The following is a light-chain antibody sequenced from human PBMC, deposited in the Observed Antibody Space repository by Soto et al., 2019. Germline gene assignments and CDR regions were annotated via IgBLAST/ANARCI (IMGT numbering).Light chain of an antibody. CDR3: VLYMGSGVWM. Sequence: QTVVTQEPSFSVSPGGTVTLTCGLSSGSVSTRYYPSWYQQAPGQAPRTLVYATDTRSSGVPDRFSGSILRDKAALSITGAQADDESVYYCVLYMGSGVWMFGGGTQLTVL. V-gene: IGLV8-61*01. J-gene: IGLJ3*02. CDR2: ATD. CDR1: SGSVSTRYY.